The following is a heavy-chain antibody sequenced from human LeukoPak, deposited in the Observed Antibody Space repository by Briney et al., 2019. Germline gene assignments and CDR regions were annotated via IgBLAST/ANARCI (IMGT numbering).Heavy chain of an antibody. CDR1: GFTFSSYA. D-gene: IGHD3-22*01. Sequence: PGRSPRLSCAASGFTFSSYAMHWVRQAPGKGLEWVSSISSSSSYIYYADPVKGRFTISRDNAKNSLYLQMNSLRAEDTAVYYCARDRDSSGCDYWGQGTLVTVSS. V-gene: IGHV3-21*01. CDR2: ISSSSSYI. J-gene: IGHJ4*02. CDR3: ARDRDSSGCDY.